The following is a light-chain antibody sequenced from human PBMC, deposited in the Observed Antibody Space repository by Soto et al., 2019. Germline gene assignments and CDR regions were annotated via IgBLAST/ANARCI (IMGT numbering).Light chain of an antibody. CDR1: QSVSSSY. J-gene: IGKJ1*01. CDR2: GTS. CDR3: QQYGSTSGT. V-gene: IGKV3-20*01. Sequence: EIVLTQSPGTLSLSPGERATLSCRASQSVSSSYLAWYQQKPGQAPRLLIYGTSNRATAIPDRISGSGSGTDLTLTISRMEPKELAVYYCQQYGSTSGTVGRGTKVKIK.